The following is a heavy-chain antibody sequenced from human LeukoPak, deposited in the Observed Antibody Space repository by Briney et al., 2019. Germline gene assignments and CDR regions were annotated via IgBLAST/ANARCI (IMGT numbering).Heavy chain of an antibody. CDR2: IYHSGST. CDR1: GFTFSDYY. D-gene: IGHD3-3*01. V-gene: IGHV4-30-2*01. J-gene: IGHJ4*02. Sequence: LRLSCAASGFTFSDYYMSWIRQAPGKGLEWIGYIYHSGSTYYNPSLKSRVTISIDRSKNQFSLKLSSVTAADTAVYYCARARNYDFWSGYSNDYWGQGTLVTVSS. CDR3: ARARNYDFWSGYSNDY.